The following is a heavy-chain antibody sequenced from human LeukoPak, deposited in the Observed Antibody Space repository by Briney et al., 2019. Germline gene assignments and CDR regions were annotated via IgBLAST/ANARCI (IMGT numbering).Heavy chain of an antibody. D-gene: IGHD3-22*01. J-gene: IGHJ4*02. V-gene: IGHV5-51*01. CDR2: IYPGDSDT. CDR1: GYSFTSYW. Sequence: GESLKISCKGSGYSFTSYWIGWVRQMPGKGLEWMGIIYPGDSDTRYSPSFQGQVTISADKSISTAYLQWSSLKASDTAMYYCARQCYYDSSGYYSPLSCFDYWSQGTLVTVSS. CDR3: ARQCYYDSSGYYSPLSCFDY.